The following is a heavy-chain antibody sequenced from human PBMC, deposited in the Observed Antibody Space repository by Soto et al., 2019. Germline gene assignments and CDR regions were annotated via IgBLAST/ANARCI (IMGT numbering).Heavy chain of an antibody. Sequence: EVHLLESGGGLVQPGGSLRLSCAASGFSFSNYAMTWVRRAPGKGLEWVSAISASGGGTFYADSVKGRFIISRDSSKSTLYLQMNSLRVEDTAVYYCAKSRSSTTSGLGSWGQGTLVTVSS. J-gene: IGHJ5*02. D-gene: IGHD2-2*01. CDR3: AKSRSSTTSGLGS. V-gene: IGHV3-23*01. CDR1: GFSFSNYA. CDR2: ISASGGGT.